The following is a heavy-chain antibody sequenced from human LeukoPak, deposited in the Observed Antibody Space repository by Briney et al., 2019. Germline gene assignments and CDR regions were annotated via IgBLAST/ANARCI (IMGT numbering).Heavy chain of an antibody. V-gene: IGHV3-30-3*01. CDR2: ISYDGSNK. CDR1: GFTFSSYA. CDR3: ARAIAAAGIPSDY. D-gene: IGHD6-13*01. Sequence: GGSLRLSCAASGFTFSSYAMHWVRQAPGKGLEWVAVISYDGSNKYYADSVKGRFTISRDNSKNTQYLQMNSLRAEDTAVYYCARAIAAAGIPSDYWGQGTLVTVSS. J-gene: IGHJ4*02.